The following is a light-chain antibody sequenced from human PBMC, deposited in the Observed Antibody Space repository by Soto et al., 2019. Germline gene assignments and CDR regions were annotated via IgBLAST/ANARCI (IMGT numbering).Light chain of an antibody. Sequence: QAVVTQPPSASGTPGQRVTISCSGSSSNIGSNYVYWYQQLPGTAPKLLIYRNNQRPSGVPDRVSGSKSGTSASLAISGLRSEDEADYYCAALDDSLSGWVFGGGTKLTVL. CDR1: SSNIGSNY. V-gene: IGLV1-47*01. CDR2: RNN. J-gene: IGLJ3*02. CDR3: AALDDSLSGWV.